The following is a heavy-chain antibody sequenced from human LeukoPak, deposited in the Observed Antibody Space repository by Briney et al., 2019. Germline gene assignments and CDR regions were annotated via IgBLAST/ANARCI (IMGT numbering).Heavy chain of an antibody. D-gene: IGHD5-12*01. Sequence: GGSLRLSCAASGFTFSSYWMSWVRQAPGKGLEWVANIKQDGSEKYYVDSVKGRFTISRDNAKNSLYLQMNSLRAEDTAVYYCARDEIVATTKANYYYYMDVWGKGTTVTISS. CDR3: ARDEIVATTKANYYYYMDV. V-gene: IGHV3-7*01. J-gene: IGHJ6*03. CDR1: GFTFSSYW. CDR2: IKQDGSEK.